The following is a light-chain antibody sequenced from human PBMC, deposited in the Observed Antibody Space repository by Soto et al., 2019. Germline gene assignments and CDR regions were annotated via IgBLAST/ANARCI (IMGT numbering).Light chain of an antibody. Sequence: EIVLTQSPGTLSLSPGERATLACRASQSVSSSYLAWYQQRPGQAPRLLFSGASTRATGIPDRFSGSGSGTDFTLTISRLEPEDFAVYYCQQYGSSLSITFGQGTRLEIK. CDR3: QQYGSSLSIT. CDR2: GAS. CDR1: QSVSSSY. V-gene: IGKV3-20*01. J-gene: IGKJ5*01.